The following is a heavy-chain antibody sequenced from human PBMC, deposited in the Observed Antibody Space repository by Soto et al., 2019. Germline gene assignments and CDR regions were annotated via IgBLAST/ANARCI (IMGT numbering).Heavy chain of an antibody. V-gene: IGHV6-1*01. CDR2: TYYRSKWYN. Sequence: SQTLSLTCAISGDSVSSNRAAWNWIRQSPSRGLEWLGRTYYRSKWYNDYAVSVKGRITINPDTSQNQFCLQMNYVPPEDTAVSSPALGSFVSNSPYNWCDRCRKLHLVTV. CDR3: ALGSFVSNSPYNWCDR. CDR1: GDSVSSNRAA. J-gene: IGHJ5*02. D-gene: IGHD3-16*02.